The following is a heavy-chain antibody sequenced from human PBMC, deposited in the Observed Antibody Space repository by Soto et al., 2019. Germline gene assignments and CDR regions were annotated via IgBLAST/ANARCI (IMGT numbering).Heavy chain of an antibody. J-gene: IGHJ4*02. CDR2: IYYSGST. CDR3: ARYIWGSYQDY. V-gene: IGHV4-39*01. D-gene: IGHD3-16*02. CDR1: GGSISSSSYY. Sequence: SETLSLTCTVSGGSISSSSYYWGWIRQPPGKGLEWIGSIYYSGSTYYNPSLKSRVTISVDTSKNQFSLKLSSVTAADTAVYYCARYIWGSYQDYWGQGTLVTVSS.